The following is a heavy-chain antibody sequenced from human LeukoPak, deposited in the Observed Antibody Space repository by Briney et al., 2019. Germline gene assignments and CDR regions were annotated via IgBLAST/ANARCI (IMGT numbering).Heavy chain of an antibody. Sequence: SVKVSCKASGGTFSSYAISWVRQAPGQGLEWMGRIIPILGIANCAQKFQGRVTITADKSTSTAYMELSSLRSEDTAVYYCARVPPYYYDSSGTFLGPFDYWGQGTLVTVSS. CDR1: GGTFSSYA. CDR2: IIPILGIA. D-gene: IGHD3-22*01. CDR3: ARVPPYYYDSSGTFLGPFDY. V-gene: IGHV1-69*04. J-gene: IGHJ4*02.